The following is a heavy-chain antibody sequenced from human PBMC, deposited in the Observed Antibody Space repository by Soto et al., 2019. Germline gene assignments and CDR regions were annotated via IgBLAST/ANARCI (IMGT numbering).Heavy chain of an antibody. V-gene: IGHV4-34*01. J-gene: IGHJ6*02. CDR1: GGSFSGYY. D-gene: IGHD6-13*01. CDR2: INHSGST. Sequence: SETLSLTCAVYGGSFSGYYWSWIRQPPGKGLEWIGEINHSGSTNYNPSLKSRVTISVDTSKNQFSLKLSSVTAADTAVYYCARGPKYSSSPLHQGYYYGMDVWGQGTTVTVSS. CDR3: ARGPKYSSSPLHQGYYYGMDV.